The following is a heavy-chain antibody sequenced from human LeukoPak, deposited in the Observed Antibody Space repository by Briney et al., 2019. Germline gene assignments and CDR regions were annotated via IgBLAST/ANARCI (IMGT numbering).Heavy chain of an antibody. CDR1: GFTVSSNY. CDR2: IYSGGIT. D-gene: IGHD3-9*01. J-gene: IGHJ4*02. CDR3: ARGSGYDILTGYFDY. V-gene: IGHV3-53*05. Sequence: GGSLRLSCAASGFTVSSNYMSWVRQAPGKGLDWGSVIYSGGITYYADSVKGRFTISRDNSKNTLYLQMNSLRAEDTAVYYCARGSGYDILTGYFDYWGQGTLVAVSS.